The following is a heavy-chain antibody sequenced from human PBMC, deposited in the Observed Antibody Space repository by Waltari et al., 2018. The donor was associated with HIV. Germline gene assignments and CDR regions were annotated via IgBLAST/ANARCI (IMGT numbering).Heavy chain of an antibody. D-gene: IGHD2-8*01. CDR3: ARRPRMAAFYLYYGMDV. Sequence: QLQLQQSGPGLVKPSQTLSLTCTVSGGSVTNSDSSWDFIRQSTGKGLEWIGNIYYTGTTFYNPSLKSRVTMSADLSRNQFSLRLNSVTAADTAIYYCARRPRMAAFYLYYGMDVRGQGTTVTVSS. V-gene: IGHV4-39*01. CDR1: GGSVTNSDSS. J-gene: IGHJ6*02. CDR2: IYYTGTT.